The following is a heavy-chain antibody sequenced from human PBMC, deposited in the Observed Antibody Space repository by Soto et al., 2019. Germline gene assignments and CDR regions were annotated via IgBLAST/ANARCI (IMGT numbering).Heavy chain of an antibody. J-gene: IGHJ6*02. CDR2: IKQDGSEK. Sequence: EVQLVESGGGLVQPGGSLRLSCAASGFTFSSYWMSWVRQAPGKGLAWVAKIKQDGSEKYYVDSVKGRFTISRDNAKNSLYLQMNSLRAEDTAVYYCASRDITMVRGVYYYYGMDVWGQGTTVTVSS. D-gene: IGHD3-10*01. V-gene: IGHV3-7*05. CDR3: ASRDITMVRGVYYYYGMDV. CDR1: GFTFSSYW.